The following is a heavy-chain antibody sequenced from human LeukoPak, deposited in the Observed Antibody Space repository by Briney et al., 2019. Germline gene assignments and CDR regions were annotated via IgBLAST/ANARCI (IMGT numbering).Heavy chain of an antibody. V-gene: IGHV4-59*01. CDR1: GGSISSYY. J-gene: IGHJ4*02. Sequence: SETLSLTCTVSGGSISSYYWSWIRQPPGKGLEWIGYIYYSGSANYNPSLKSRVTISVDTSKNQFSLKLSSVTAADTAVYYCARGNIVVVTADMGFDYWGQGTLVTVSS. CDR2: IYYSGSA. D-gene: IGHD2-2*01. CDR3: ARGNIVVVTADMGFDY.